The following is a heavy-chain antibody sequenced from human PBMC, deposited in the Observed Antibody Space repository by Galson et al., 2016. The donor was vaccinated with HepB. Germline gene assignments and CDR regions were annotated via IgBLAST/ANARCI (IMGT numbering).Heavy chain of an antibody. Sequence: CAISGDSVYNDGAAWVWIRQSPSRGLEWLGRTFYRSTWENHYAGSVKNRITISPDTSRNQFSLHLNSVTPEDTAVYYCARAVMLGRGMDVWGQGTTVTVSS. CDR1: GDSVYNDGAA. V-gene: IGHV6-1*01. J-gene: IGHJ6*02. CDR2: TFYRSTWEN. D-gene: IGHD3-10*01. CDR3: ARAVMLGRGMDV.